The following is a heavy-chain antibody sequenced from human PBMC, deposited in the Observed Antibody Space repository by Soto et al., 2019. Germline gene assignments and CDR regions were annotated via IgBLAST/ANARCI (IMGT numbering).Heavy chain of an antibody. CDR3: ARHFCGSCYSDYFDY. J-gene: IGHJ4*02. CDR2: IKQDGSEK. V-gene: IGHV3-7*01. CDR1: GFTFSSYW. D-gene: IGHD2-15*01. Sequence: PGGSLRLSCAASGFTFSSYWMSWVRQAPGKGLEWVANIKQDGSEKYYVDSVKGRFTISRDNAKNSLYLQMNSLRAEDTAVYYCARHFCGSCYSDYFDYWGQGTLVTVSS.